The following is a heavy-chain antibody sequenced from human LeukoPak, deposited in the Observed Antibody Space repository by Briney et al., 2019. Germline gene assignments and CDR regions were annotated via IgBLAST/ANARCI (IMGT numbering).Heavy chain of an antibody. V-gene: IGHV4-31*03. D-gene: IGHD4-17*01. CDR3: ARGTTVTTFGRI. CDR2: IYYSGST. Sequence: SETLSLTCTVSGGSISSGGYYWSWIRQHPGKGLEWIGYIYYSGSTYYNPSLKSRVTISVDTSKNQFSLKLSFVTAADTAVYYCARGTTVTTFGRIWGQGTLVTVSS. CDR1: GGSISSGGYY. J-gene: IGHJ4*02.